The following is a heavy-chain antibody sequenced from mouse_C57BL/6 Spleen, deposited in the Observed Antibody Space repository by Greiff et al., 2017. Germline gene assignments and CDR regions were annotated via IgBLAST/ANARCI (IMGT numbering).Heavy chain of an antibody. CDR3: TRDSAGAAY. D-gene: IGHD3-2*02. CDR1: GFTFSSYA. J-gene: IGHJ3*01. Sequence: EVKLMESGEGLVKPGGSLKLSCAASGFTFSSYAMYWVRQTPEKRLEWVAYISSGGDYIYYADTVKGRFTISRDTARNTLYLQISSLKSEDTAMYYCTRDSAGAAYWGQGTLVTVSA. V-gene: IGHV5-9-1*02. CDR2: ISSGGDYI.